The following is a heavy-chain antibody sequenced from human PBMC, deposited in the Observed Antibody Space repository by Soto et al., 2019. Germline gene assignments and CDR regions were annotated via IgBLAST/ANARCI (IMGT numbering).Heavy chain of an antibody. CDR3: ARGGYGDYERNYFDY. CDR2: IYYSGST. Sequence: QVQLQESGPGLVKPSQTLSLTCTVSGGSISSGGYYWSWIRQHPGKGLEWIGYIYYSGSTYYNPSLKSRVTISVDTSKNQFSLKLSSVTAADTAVYYCARGGYGDYERNYFDYWGQGTLVTVSS. J-gene: IGHJ4*02. V-gene: IGHV4-31*03. D-gene: IGHD4-17*01. CDR1: GGSISSGGYY.